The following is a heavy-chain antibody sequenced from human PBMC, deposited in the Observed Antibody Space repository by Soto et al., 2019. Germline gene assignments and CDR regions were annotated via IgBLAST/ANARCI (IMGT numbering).Heavy chain of an antibody. V-gene: IGHV3-53*02. D-gene: IGHD5-12*01. J-gene: IGHJ4*02. CDR1: GFTVSSNY. CDR3: ARLRDGYILTDY. CDR2: IYSGGST. Sequence: EVQLVETGGGLIQPGGSLRLSCAASGFTVSSNYMSWVRQAPGKGLEWVSVIYSGGSTYYADSVKGRFTISRDNSKNTLYLQMNSLRAEDTAVYYCARLRDGYILTDYWGQGTLVTVSS.